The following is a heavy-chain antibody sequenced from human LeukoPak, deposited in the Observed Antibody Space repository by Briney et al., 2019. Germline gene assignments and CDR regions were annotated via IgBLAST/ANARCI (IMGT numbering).Heavy chain of an antibody. CDR1: GFTFDDYG. J-gene: IGHJ4*02. V-gene: IGHV3-20*04. CDR3: ARDQLEYSSSSAPYFDY. Sequence: GGSLRLSGAASGFTFDDYGMSWVRHAPGKGLEWVSGINWNGGSTGYADSVKGRFTISRDNAKNSLYLQMNSLRAEDTALYYCARDQLEYSSSSAPYFDYWGQGTLVTVSS. CDR2: INWNGGST. D-gene: IGHD6-6*01.